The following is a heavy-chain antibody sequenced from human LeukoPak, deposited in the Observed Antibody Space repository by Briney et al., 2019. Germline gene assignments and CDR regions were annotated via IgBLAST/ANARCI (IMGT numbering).Heavy chain of an antibody. CDR2: MNPNSGNT. V-gene: IGHV1-8*03. CDR1: GYTFTSYD. J-gene: IGHJ4*02. CDR3: ATDLFTTPPTINDYSNPRGYFDY. D-gene: IGHD4-11*01. Sequence: GASVKVSCKASGYTFTSYDINWVRQATGQGLEWMGWMNPNSGNTGYAQKFQGRVTITRNTSISTAYMELSSLRSEDTAVYYCATDLFTTPPTINDYSNPRGYFDYWGQGTLVTVSS.